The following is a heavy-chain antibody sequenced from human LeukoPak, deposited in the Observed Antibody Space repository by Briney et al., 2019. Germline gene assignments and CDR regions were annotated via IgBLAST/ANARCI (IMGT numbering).Heavy chain of an antibody. CDR3: ARDFYYDILTGYYRPPDAFDI. J-gene: IGHJ3*02. Sequence: GGSLRLSCAASGFTFSDYYMSWLRQAPGKGLEWVSYISSSGSTIYYADSVKGRFTISRDNAKNSLYLQMNSLRAEDTAVYYCARDFYYDILTGYYRPPDAFDIWGQGTMVTVSS. V-gene: IGHV3-11*01. CDR2: ISSSGSTI. CDR1: GFTFSDYY. D-gene: IGHD3-9*01.